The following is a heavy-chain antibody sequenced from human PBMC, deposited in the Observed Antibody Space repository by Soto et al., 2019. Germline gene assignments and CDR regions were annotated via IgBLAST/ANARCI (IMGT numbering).Heavy chain of an antibody. J-gene: IGHJ6*02. CDR3: ARDKGKRDIVVVGDYYYYYGMDV. V-gene: IGHV3-21*01. CDR1: GFTFSSYS. D-gene: IGHD2-15*01. Sequence: GGSLRLSCAASGFTFSSYSMNWVRQAPGKGLEWVSSFSSSSSYIYYADSVKGRFTISRDNAKNSLYLQMNSLRAEDTAVYYCARDKGKRDIVVVGDYYYYYGMDVWGQGTTVTVSS. CDR2: FSSSSSYI.